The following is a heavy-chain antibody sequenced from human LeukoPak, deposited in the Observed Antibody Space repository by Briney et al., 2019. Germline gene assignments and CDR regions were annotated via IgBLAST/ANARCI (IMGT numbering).Heavy chain of an antibody. CDR1: GFTFSSYG. J-gene: IGHJ4*02. D-gene: IGHD5-24*01. CDR3: ARGKGDGYDY. Sequence: GGSLRLSCAASGFTFSSYGMHWVRQAPGKGLEWVAVISYDGSNKYYADSVKGRFTISRDNSKNTLYLQMNSLRAEDTAVYYCARGKGDGYDYWGQGTLVTVSS. V-gene: IGHV3-30*03. CDR2: ISYDGSNK.